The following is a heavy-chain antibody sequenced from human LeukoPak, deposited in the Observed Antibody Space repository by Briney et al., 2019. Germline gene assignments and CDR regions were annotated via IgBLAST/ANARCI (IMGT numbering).Heavy chain of an antibody. D-gene: IGHD1-26*01. CDR1: GFTFSNYG. Sequence: PGGSLRLSCAASGFTFSNYGMHWVRQAPGKGLEWVALISYDGSKKYYVVSVKGRFTISRDNSKNTLYLQMHSQRCEYTAVYYCANVGADRSFDFWGQGTRVTVSS. V-gene: IGHV3-30*18. CDR3: ANVGADRSFDF. CDR2: ISYDGSKK. J-gene: IGHJ4*02.